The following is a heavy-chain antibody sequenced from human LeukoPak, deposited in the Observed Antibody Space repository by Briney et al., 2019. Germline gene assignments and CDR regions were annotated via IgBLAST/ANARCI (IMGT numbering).Heavy chain of an antibody. Sequence: PGGSLRLSCAASGFTFSSYAMMWVRQAPGKGLDWVSTISVSGGSPNYADSVRGRFTISRDNSKNTLFLQMNSLRIEDTAVYYCARDRGYSSFDYWGQGTLVTVSS. CDR3: ARDRGYSSFDY. CDR2: ISVSGGSP. D-gene: IGHD4-23*01. CDR1: GFTFSSYA. J-gene: IGHJ4*02. V-gene: IGHV3-23*01.